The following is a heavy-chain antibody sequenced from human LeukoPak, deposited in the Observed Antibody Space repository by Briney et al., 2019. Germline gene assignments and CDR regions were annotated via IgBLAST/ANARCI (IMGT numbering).Heavy chain of an antibody. CDR3: ARRHYYNGRAYYFLDY. CDR1: GGSISTYF. CDR2: VYFSGST. D-gene: IGHD3-22*01. J-gene: IGHJ4*02. Sequence: PSETLSLTCTVSGGSISTYFWSWIRQPPGKRLEWIGHVYFSGSTNYNPSLESRVTISVDTSKNQFSLRLSSLTAADTAVYYCARRHYYNGRAYYFLDYWGQGTLVTVSS. V-gene: IGHV4-59*01.